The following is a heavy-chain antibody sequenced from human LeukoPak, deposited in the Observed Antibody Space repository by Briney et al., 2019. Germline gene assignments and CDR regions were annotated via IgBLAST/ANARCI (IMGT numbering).Heavy chain of an antibody. D-gene: IGHD3-9*01. CDR1: GYTLTELS. Sequence: ASVKVSCKVSGYTLTELSMHWVRQAPGKGLEWMGGFDPEDGETIYAQKFQGRVTMTEDTSTDTAYMELSSLRSEDTAVYDCATAPKGILTVHYGMDVWGKGTTVTVSS. CDR3: ATAPKGILTVHYGMDV. J-gene: IGHJ6*04. V-gene: IGHV1-24*01. CDR2: FDPEDGET.